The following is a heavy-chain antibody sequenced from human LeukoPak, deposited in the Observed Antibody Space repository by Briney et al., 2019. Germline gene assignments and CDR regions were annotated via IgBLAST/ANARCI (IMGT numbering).Heavy chain of an antibody. V-gene: IGHV4-34*01. CDR2: INHSGST. CDR3: ARGRGSYYTPPYFDY. J-gene: IGHJ4*02. D-gene: IGHD1-26*01. CDR1: GGSFSGYY. Sequence: SETLSLTCAVYGGSFSGYYWSWIRQPPGKGLEWIGDINHSGSTNYNPSLKSRVTISVDTSKNQFSLKLSSVTAADTAVYYCARGRGSYYTPPYFDYWGQGTLVTVSS.